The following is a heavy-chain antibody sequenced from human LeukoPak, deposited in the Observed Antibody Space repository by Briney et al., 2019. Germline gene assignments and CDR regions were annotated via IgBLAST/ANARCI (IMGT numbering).Heavy chain of an antibody. D-gene: IGHD6-19*01. J-gene: IGHJ5*02. CDR1: GGTFSSYA. Sequence: GASVKVSCKASGGTFSSYAISWVRQAPGQGLEWMGRIIPILGIANYAQKFQGRVTITADKSTSTAYMELSSLRSEDTAVYYCARDLGTGYSSGRLFDPWGQGTLVTVSS. V-gene: IGHV1-69*04. CDR2: IIPILGIA. CDR3: ARDLGTGYSSGRLFDP.